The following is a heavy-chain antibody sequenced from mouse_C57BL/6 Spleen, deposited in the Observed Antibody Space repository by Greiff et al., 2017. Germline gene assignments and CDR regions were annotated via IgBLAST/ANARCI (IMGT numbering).Heavy chain of an antibody. D-gene: IGHD2-5*01. J-gene: IGHJ4*01. Sequence: QVQLQQPGAELVKPGASVKLSCKASGYTFTSYWMHWVKQRPGQGLEWIGMIHPNSGSTNYNEKFKSKATLTVDKSSSTAYMQLSSLTSEDSAVYYCARSFYYSNYDYAMDYWGQGTSVTVSS. CDR2: IHPNSGST. V-gene: IGHV1-64*01. CDR3: ARSFYYSNYDYAMDY. CDR1: GYTFTSYW.